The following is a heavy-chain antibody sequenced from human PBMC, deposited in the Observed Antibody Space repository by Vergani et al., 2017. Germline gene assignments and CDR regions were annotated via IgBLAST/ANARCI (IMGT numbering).Heavy chain of an antibody. V-gene: IGHV3-48*04. J-gene: IGHJ4*02. CDR3: ARDRPSFRHYYDSSGYADY. CDR2: ISSSGSTI. CDR1: GFTFSSYA. D-gene: IGHD3-22*01. Sequence: EVQLLESGGGLVQPGGSLRLSCAASGFTFSSYAMSWVRQAPGKGLEWVSYISSSGSTIYYADSVKGRFTISRDNAKNSLYLQMNSLRAEDTAVYYCARDRPSFRHYYDSSGYADYWGQGTLVTVSS.